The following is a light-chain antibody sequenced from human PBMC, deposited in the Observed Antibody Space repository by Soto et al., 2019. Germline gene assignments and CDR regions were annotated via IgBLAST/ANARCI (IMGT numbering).Light chain of an antibody. J-gene: IGLJ3*02. CDR3: CSYAGSSTV. V-gene: IGLV2-23*01. CDR1: SSDVGSYNL. Sequence: QSALTQPASVSGSPGQSITISYTGTSSDVGSYNLVSWYQHHPGKAPKLMIYEGSKRPSGVSNRFSGSKSGNTASLTISGLQAEDEADYYCCSYAGSSTVFGGGTKLTVL. CDR2: EGS.